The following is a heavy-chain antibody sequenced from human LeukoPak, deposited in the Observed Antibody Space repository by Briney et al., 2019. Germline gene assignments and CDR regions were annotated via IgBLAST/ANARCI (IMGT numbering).Heavy chain of an antibody. V-gene: IGHV3-15*01. CDR3: TTGPPIVVVPAAMGGGVAISFDY. CDR1: GSSISSYY. J-gene: IGHJ4*02. D-gene: IGHD2-2*01. Sequence: ETLSLTCTISGSSISSYYWSWVRQAPGKGLEWVGRIKSKTDGGTTDYAAPVKGRFTISRDDSKNTLYLQMNSLKTEDTAVYYCTTGPPIVVVPAAMGGGVAISFDYWGQGTLVTVSS. CDR2: IKSKTDGGTT.